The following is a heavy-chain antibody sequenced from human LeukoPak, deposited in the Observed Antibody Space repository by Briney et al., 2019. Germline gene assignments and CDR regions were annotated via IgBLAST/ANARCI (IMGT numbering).Heavy chain of an antibody. CDR1: GFPFSSYA. Sequence: PGGSLRLSCSASGFPFSSYAMHWGRQAPGKGLEYVSAISDSGGSTYYADSVKGRFTISRDNSKNTLYLQMSSLRVEDTAVYFCVRGYSFGPYGMDVWGQGTTVTVSS. D-gene: IGHD2-15*01. CDR2: ISDSGGST. J-gene: IGHJ6*02. CDR3: VRGYSFGPYGMDV. V-gene: IGHV3-64D*09.